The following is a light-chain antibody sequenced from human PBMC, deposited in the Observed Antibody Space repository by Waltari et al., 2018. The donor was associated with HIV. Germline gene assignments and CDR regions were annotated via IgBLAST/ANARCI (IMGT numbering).Light chain of an antibody. J-gene: IGKJ5*01. CDR2: DAS. Sequence: VLTQSPATLSLSPGERATLSCRASQSVSSYLLWYQQKPGQAPRLLIYDASNRATGIPARCSGSGSGTDFTLTISSLEPEDFAVYYCQQRLTWPPITFGQGTRLEIK. V-gene: IGKV3-11*01. CDR3: QQRLTWPPIT. CDR1: QSVSSY.